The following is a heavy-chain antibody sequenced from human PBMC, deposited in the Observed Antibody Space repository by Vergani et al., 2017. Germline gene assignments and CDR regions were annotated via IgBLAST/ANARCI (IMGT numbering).Heavy chain of an antibody. J-gene: IGHJ4*02. CDR1: GGSITSSSYY. V-gene: IGHV4-39*01. CDR2: IYHSGGA. Sequence: QVQLQESGPRLVKPSETLSLTCTVSGGSITSSSYYWGWIRQPPGKGLEWIGNIYHSGGAYYNPSLKGRVTISVDTSKNQFSLEVTSVTAADTAVYYCAXSRIYYGAGSPDYWGQGTLVTVSS. CDR3: AXSRIYYGAGSPDY. D-gene: IGHD3-10*01.